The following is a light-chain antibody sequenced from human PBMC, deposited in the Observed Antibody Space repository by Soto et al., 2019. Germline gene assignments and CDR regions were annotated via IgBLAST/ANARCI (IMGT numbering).Light chain of an antibody. CDR2: GSN. Sequence: QSVLTQPPSVSGAPGQRVTISCTGNNFNIGADFDVHWYQHLPGTAPRLLLYGSNNRPSEVPDRFSGSKSGTSASLAITGLQTEDEADYYCQSYDTSLSGLLFGGGTKLTVL. V-gene: IGLV1-40*01. J-gene: IGLJ2*01. CDR1: NFNIGADFD. CDR3: QSYDTSLSGLL.